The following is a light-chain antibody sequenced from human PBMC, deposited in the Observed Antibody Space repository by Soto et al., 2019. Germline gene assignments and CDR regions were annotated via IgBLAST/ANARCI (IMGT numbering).Light chain of an antibody. Sequence: QSALTQPPSASGSPGQSVAISCTGTSSDVGGYNYVSWYQQHPGKAPKLIIYEVTKRPSGVPDRFSGSKSGNTASLTVSGLQAEDEANYYCSPYAGITNLVFGGGTKLTVL. CDR1: SSDVGGYNY. J-gene: IGLJ3*02. V-gene: IGLV2-8*01. CDR2: EVT. CDR3: SPYAGITNLV.